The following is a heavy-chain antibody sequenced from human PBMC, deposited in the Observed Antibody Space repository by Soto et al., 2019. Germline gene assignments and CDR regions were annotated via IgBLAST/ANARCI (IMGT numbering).Heavy chain of an antibody. V-gene: IGHV4-34*01. CDR1: GGSFSGYY. CDR3: ARGGNGDDYYYYGMDV. Sequence: SLTCAVYGGSFSGYYWSWIRQPPGKGLEWIGEINHSGSTNYNPSLKSRVTISVDTSKNQFSLKLSSVTAADTAVYYCARGGNGDDYYYYGMDVWGQGTTVTVSS. CDR2: INHSGST. J-gene: IGHJ6*02. D-gene: IGHD4-17*01.